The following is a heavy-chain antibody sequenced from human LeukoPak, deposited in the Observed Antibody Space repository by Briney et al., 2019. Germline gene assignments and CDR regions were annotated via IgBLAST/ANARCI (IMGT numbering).Heavy chain of an antibody. CDR3: ARSGSDFDC. V-gene: IGHV3-7*01. J-gene: IGHJ4*02. CDR2: IKQDGSEK. Sequence: PGGSLRLSCAASGFTFSSYWMSWVRQAPGKGLEWVANIKQDGSEKNYVDSVKGRFTISRGNAKNSQYLQINSLRVEDTAVYYCARSGSDFDCWGQGTLVSVSS. D-gene: IGHD1-26*01. CDR1: GFTFSSYW.